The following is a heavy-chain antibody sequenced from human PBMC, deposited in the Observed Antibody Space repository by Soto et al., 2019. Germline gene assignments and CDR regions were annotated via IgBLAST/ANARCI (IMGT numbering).Heavy chain of an antibody. V-gene: IGHV3-23*01. Sequence: CAAYGFSISDYGMTWVRQAPGQGLEWVSDISASGNIMNYGDSVRGPFTVSRDISQNTVYLQMRSLRAEDTAVYYCAKSRCSGNSCYVPDYWGHGSLVTVSS. J-gene: IGHJ4*01. CDR3: AKSRCSGNSCYVPDY. CDR2: ISASGNIM. D-gene: IGHD2-15*01. CDR1: GFSISDYG.